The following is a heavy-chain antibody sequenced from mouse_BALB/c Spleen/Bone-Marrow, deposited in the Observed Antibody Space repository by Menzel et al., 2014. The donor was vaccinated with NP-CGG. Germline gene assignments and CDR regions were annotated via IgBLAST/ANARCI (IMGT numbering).Heavy chain of an antibody. Sequence: VQLQESGAELVKPGASVRLSCKTSGYTFTNYWMHWVKQRPGQGLEWIGDINPSNGRATYSEKFKSKATLTVDKSSSTAYMQLSSLTSEDSAVYYCARYCSYYFDVWGAGTTVTVSS. CDR1: GYTFTNYW. J-gene: IGHJ1*01. D-gene: IGHD6-1*01. CDR2: INPSNGRA. V-gene: IGHV1S81*02. CDR3: ARYCSYYFDV.